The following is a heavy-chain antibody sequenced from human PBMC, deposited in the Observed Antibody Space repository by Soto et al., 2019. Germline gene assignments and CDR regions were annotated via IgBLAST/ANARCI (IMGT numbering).Heavy chain of an antibody. J-gene: IGHJ4*02. CDR3: ARPGPLSGSHAGYFDY. Sequence: GGSLRLSCAASGFTFSSYGMHWVRQAPGKGLEWVAVIWYDGSNKYYADSVKGRFTISRDNSKNTLYLQMNSLRAEDTAVYYCARPGPLSGSHAGYFDYWGQGTLVTVSS. CDR2: IWYDGSNK. V-gene: IGHV3-33*01. D-gene: IGHD1-26*01. CDR1: GFTFSSYG.